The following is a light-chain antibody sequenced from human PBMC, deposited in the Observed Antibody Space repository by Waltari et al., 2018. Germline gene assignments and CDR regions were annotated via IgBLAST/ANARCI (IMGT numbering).Light chain of an antibody. CDR2: GKN. J-gene: IGLJ2*01. Sequence: SSELTQDPAVSVALGQTVRITCQGDSLRSYYASWYQQKPGQAPVLVIYGKNNRPSGIPDRVSGSRSGNTASLTITGAQAEDEADYYCNSRDSSGNPVVFGGGTKLTVL. V-gene: IGLV3-19*01. CDR1: SLRSYY. CDR3: NSRDSSGNPVV.